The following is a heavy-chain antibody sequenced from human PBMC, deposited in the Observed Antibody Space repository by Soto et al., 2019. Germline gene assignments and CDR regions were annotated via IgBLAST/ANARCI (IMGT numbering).Heavy chain of an antibody. CDR3: ARDNSHYYDSSRPYYYYGMDV. D-gene: IGHD3-22*01. CDR2: INPNSGGT. J-gene: IGHJ6*02. V-gene: IGHV1-2*04. CDR1: GYTFTGYY. Sequence: GASVKVSCKASGYTFTGYYMHWVRQAPGQGLEWMGWINPNSGGTNYAQKFQGWVTMTRDTSISTAYMELSRLRSDDTAVYYCARDNSHYYDSSRPYYYYGMDVWGQGTTVTVSS.